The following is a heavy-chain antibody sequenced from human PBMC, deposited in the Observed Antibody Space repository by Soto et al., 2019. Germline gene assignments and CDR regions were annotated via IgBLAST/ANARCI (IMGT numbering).Heavy chain of an antibody. J-gene: IGHJ3*01. CDR3: AREGRACDRINCPRPASSDAFDF. Sequence: QVQLVESGGGVIQPGKSLRLSCVASGFTFNRYGMHWVRQAPGKGLERVAFIWYDGSNQNSADSVKGRFTVSRDNFNITLYVQMNSRRVEDTAVYYCAREGRACDRINCPRPASSDAFDFWGRGTMVTVSS. V-gene: IGHV3-33*01. D-gene: IGHD2-21*01. CDR2: IWYDGSNQ. CDR1: GFTFNRYG.